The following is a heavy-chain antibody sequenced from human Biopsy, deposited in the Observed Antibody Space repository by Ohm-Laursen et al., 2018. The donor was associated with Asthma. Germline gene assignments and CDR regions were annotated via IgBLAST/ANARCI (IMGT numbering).Heavy chain of an antibody. CDR1: GFVFRSHA. CDR3: AKRRGYSDLTDFDH. Sequence: LRLSCAASGFVFRSHAMHWVRQAPGKGLEWVAVVSYDGGVAHYADSMKGRFTISRDNAKSTLYLQMNRLRTDDTAVYYCAKRRGYSDLTDFDHWGQGTLVTVSS. J-gene: IGHJ4*02. CDR2: VSYDGGVA. D-gene: IGHD3-3*01. V-gene: IGHV3-30*18.